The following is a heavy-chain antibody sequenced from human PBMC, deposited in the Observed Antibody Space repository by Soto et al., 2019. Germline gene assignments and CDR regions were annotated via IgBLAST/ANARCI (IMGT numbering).Heavy chain of an antibody. Sequence: SETLSLTCTVSGGSIINHYWSWIRQPPGKGLKWIGYIYYTGSTNYKPSLESRVNISVDTSKNQFSLKVSSATAADTVVYYCARHSNRNYGLYYFDYWGLGALVTVSS. CDR2: IYYTGST. J-gene: IGHJ4*02. CDR3: ARHSNRNYGLYYFDY. CDR1: GGSIINHY. V-gene: IGHV4-59*08. D-gene: IGHD4-4*01.